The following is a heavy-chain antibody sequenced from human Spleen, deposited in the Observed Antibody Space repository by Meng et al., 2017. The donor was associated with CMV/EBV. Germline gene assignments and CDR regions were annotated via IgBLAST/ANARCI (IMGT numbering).Heavy chain of an antibody. CDR1: GFSLITDKMC. CDR2: IDRDNDK. J-gene: IGHJ3*02. CDR3: ARSSPTSGDAFDI. Sequence: SGPTLVKPSQTLTLTCTFSGFSLITDKMCVSWVRQPPGKALDWLALIDRDNDKYYKTSLKTRLTIYKDTSKIQVVLRMTNMDPVDTATYYCARSSPTSGDAFDIWGQGTMVTVSS. V-gene: IGHV2-70*18.